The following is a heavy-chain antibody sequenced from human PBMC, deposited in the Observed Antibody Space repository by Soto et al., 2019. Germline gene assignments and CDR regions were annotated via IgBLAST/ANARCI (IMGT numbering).Heavy chain of an antibody. CDR1: GGSISSGGYY. D-gene: IGHD3-3*01. Sequence: QVQLQESGPGLVKPSQTLSLTCTVSGGSISSGGYYWSWIRQHPGKGLECIGYISYSGSTYYNPSLKGRVTISEDTPKIQFALKLSSVTAADTAVYYCARGTVLQFLEWLSPDYWGQGTLVTVSS. CDR3: ARGTVLQFLEWLSPDY. V-gene: IGHV4-31*03. CDR2: ISYSGST. J-gene: IGHJ4*02.